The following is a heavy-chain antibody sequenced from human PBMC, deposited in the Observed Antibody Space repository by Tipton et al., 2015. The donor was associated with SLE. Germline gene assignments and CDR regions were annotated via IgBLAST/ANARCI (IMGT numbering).Heavy chain of an antibody. D-gene: IGHD4-11*01. CDR2: VHSRGNT. CDR1: GDSISSGTFF. V-gene: IGHV4-39*07. Sequence: TLSLTCTVSGDSISSGTFFWGWVRQSPEKGLAWIGSVHSRGNTYYNPSLTSRVTISVDPSKNQFSLTLKSVTAADTAVYYCARLIGHSTYEFWFDPWGQGILVTVSS. CDR3: ARLIGHSTYEFWFDP. J-gene: IGHJ5*02.